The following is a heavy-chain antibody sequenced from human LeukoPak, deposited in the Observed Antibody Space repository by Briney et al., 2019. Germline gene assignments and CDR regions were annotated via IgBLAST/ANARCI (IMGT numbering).Heavy chain of an antibody. J-gene: IGHJ4*02. Sequence: GGSLRLSCAASGFTFSSYAMSWVRQAPGKGLEWVSAISGSGGSTYYADSVKGRFTISRDNSKNTLYLQMNSLRAEDTAVYYCAKGRVAAAPQVDYFDYWGQGTLVTVSS. CDR2: ISGSGGST. CDR1: GFTFSSYA. D-gene: IGHD6-13*01. V-gene: IGHV3-23*01. CDR3: AKGRVAAAPQVDYFDY.